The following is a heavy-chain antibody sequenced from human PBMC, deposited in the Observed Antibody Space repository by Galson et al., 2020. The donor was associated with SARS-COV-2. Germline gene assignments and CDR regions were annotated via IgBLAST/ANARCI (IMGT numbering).Heavy chain of an antibody. J-gene: IGHJ4*02. CDR3: ASGRTITILDY. D-gene: IGHD3-3*01. V-gene: IGHV3-30*07. CDR2: ISNDGSKK. CDR1: GFTFSGYA. Sequence: GGSLRLSCAASGFTFSGYAMHWVRQAPGKGLEWVAVISNDGSKKYYADSVKGRFTISRDISKSTLYLQMNTLRAEDTAVYYCASGRTITILDYWGQGTLVTVSS.